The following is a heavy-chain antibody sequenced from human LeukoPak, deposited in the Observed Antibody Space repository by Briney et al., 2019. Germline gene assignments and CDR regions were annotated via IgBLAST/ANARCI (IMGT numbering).Heavy chain of an antibody. J-gene: IGHJ4*02. V-gene: IGHV3-33*01. CDR3: ARDGEYYYDSRGYFDY. Sequence: PGRSLRLSCAASGFTFSSYGMHWVRQAPGKGLEWVAVIWYDGSNKYYADSVKGRFTISRDNSKNTLYLQMNSLRAEDTAVYYCARDGEYYYDSRGYFDYWGQGTLVTVSS. CDR1: GFTFSSYG. CDR2: IWYDGSNK. D-gene: IGHD3-22*01.